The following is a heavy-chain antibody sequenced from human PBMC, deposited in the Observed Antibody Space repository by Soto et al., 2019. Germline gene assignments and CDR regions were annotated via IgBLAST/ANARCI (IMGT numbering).Heavy chain of an antibody. V-gene: IGHV4-34*01. J-gene: IGHJ6*02. CDR1: GGSFSGYY. CDR3: ARRSGMDV. Sequence: QVQLQQWGAGLLKPSETLSLTCAVYGGSFSGYYWSWIRQPPGKGLEWIGEINHSGSTNYNPSLKSRVTISVDTSKIQFSLKLSSVTAADTAVYYCARRSGMDVWGQGTTVTVSS. CDR2: INHSGST.